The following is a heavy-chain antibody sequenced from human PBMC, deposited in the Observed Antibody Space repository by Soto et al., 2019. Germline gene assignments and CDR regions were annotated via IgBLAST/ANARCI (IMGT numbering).Heavy chain of an antibody. CDR1: GFTFSNYA. Sequence: GGSLRLSCAASGFTFSNYAMNWVRQAPGKGLEWVSAISDNGIYIYHADSVKGRFTTSRDNSKNTLFLQMNSLRAEDTAVYYCAKRDTSDWFSLDYWGQGALVTVSS. CDR3: AKRDTSDWFSLDY. V-gene: IGHV3-23*01. CDR2: ISDNGIYI. J-gene: IGHJ4*02. D-gene: IGHD3-9*01.